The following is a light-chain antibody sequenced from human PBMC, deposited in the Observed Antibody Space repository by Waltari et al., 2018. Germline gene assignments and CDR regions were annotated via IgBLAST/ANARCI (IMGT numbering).Light chain of an antibody. Sequence: SYELTQPPSVSVSPGQTARITCSGAALPKKYVSWYQQKSGQAPVLVIYEDNTRASGIPERFSGSTSGTVATLSVSGAQVDDEADYYCYSTDNSGNYRVFGGGTKLTVL. CDR3: YSTDNSGNYRV. CDR1: ALPKKY. V-gene: IGLV3-10*01. CDR2: EDN. J-gene: IGLJ2*01.